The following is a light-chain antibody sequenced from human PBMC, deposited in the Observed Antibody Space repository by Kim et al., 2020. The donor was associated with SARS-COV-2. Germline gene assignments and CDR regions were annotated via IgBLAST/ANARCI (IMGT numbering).Light chain of an antibody. V-gene: IGLV3-19*01. Sequence: ALGQTVRITCQGDSLRSYFASWYQQKPGQAPVLVMYGKNNRPSGIPDRFSGSNSGATASLTITGAQAEDEADYYCNFGDSSGSRVVFGGGTKVTVL. CDR2: GKN. CDR1: SLRSYF. CDR3: NFGDSSGSRVV. J-gene: IGLJ3*02.